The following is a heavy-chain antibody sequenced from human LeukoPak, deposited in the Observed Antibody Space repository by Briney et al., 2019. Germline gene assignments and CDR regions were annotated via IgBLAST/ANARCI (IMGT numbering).Heavy chain of an antibody. V-gene: IGHV1-46*01. CDR3: ARQYYDFWSGYENPFDY. J-gene: IGHJ4*02. Sequence: ASVKVSCKASGYTFTSYYMHWVRQAPGQGLEWMGIIIPSGGSTSYAQKFQGRVTMTRDMSTSTVYMELSSLKASDTAMYYCARQYYDFWSGYENPFDYWGQGTLVTVSS. CDR2: IIPSGGST. CDR1: GYTFTSYY. D-gene: IGHD3-3*01.